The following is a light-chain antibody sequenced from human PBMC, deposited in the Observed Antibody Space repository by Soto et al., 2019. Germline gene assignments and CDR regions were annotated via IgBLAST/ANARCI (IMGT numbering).Light chain of an antibody. J-gene: IGKJ5*01. V-gene: IGKV3-20*01. CDR2: DAV. CDR3: QQYGSSPLVT. CDR1: QSVTGTN. Sequence: IVLTQSPVTLSLSQGEGATLSCRASQSVTGTNLAWHQQRAGQAPRLLIYDAVRRATGIPDRFSGSGSGTDFTLTISRLDPEDFAVYYCQQYGSSPLVTFGQGTRLEIK.